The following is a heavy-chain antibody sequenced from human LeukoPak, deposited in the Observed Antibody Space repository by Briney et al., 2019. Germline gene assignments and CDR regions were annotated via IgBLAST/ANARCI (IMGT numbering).Heavy chain of an antibody. D-gene: IGHD3-10*01. Sequence: GGSLRLSCSGSGFTFNVDGMNWVRQAPGKGLEWGSSISSSSSYIYYADSVKGRFTISRDNAQNSLYLQMHSLRAEDTAVYYCARDPFVMYGSGSYYEEDYWGQGTLVTVSS. CDR2: ISSSSSYI. CDR1: GFTFNVDG. CDR3: ARDPFVMYGSGSYYEEDY. V-gene: IGHV3-21*01. J-gene: IGHJ4*02.